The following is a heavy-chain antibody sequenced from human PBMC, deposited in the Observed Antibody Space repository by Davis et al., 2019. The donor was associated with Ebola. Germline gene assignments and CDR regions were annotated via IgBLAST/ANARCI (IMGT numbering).Heavy chain of an antibody. D-gene: IGHD2-8*01. CDR2: INAGNGNT. V-gene: IGHV1-3*01. J-gene: IGHJ6*04. CDR3: ARGDCTNGVWCGYYYYGMDV. Sequence: ASVKVSCKASGYTFTSYTMHWVRQAPGQRLEWMGWINAGNGNTKYSQKFQGRVTITRDTSASTAYMELSSLRSEDTAVYYCARGDCTNGVWCGYYYYGMDVWGKGTTVTVSS. CDR1: GYTFTSYT.